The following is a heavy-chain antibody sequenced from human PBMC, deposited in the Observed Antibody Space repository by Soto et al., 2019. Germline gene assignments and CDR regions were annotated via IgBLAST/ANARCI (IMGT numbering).Heavy chain of an antibody. CDR1: GGSFSGYY. CDR2: INHSGST. J-gene: IGHJ4*02. D-gene: IGHD3-10*01. Sequence: PSETLSLTCAVYGGSFSGYYWSWIRQPPGKGLEWIGEINHSGSTNYNPSLKSRVTISVDTSKNQFSLKLSSVTAADTAVYYCARSAALLWFGESLLYYFDYWGQGTLVTVSS. CDR3: ARSAALLWFGESLLYYFDY. V-gene: IGHV4-34*01.